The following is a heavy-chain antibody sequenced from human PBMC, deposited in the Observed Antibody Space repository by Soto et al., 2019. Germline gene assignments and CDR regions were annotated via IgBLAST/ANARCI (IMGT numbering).Heavy chain of an antibody. CDR3: ARAEYGYNYVDY. Sequence: QVQLQQWGAGLLKPSETLSLTCAVYGGSFTGHYWSWIRQSPGKGLEWIGEINHSGTTNYNPSLTLRVTISVDTSKTQFSLKLRSVTAADTAVYYCARAEYGYNYVDYWGQGTLVTVSS. J-gene: IGHJ4*02. CDR2: INHSGTT. D-gene: IGHD5-12*01. V-gene: IGHV4-34*01. CDR1: GGSFTGHY.